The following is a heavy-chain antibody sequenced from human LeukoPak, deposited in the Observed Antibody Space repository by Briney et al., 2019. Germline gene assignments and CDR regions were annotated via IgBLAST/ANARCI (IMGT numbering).Heavy chain of an antibody. CDR2: IYYSGST. CDR1: GGSISGYY. V-gene: IGHV4-59*01. D-gene: IGHD3-9*01. CDR3: ARATNYAILTGYNYFDY. Sequence: PSETLSLTCTVSGGSISGYYWSWIRQPPGKGLEWIGYIYYSGSTIYNPSLKSRVTISVDTSKNQFSLKLSSVTAADTAVYYCARATNYAILTGYNYFDYWGQGTLVTVSS. J-gene: IGHJ4*02.